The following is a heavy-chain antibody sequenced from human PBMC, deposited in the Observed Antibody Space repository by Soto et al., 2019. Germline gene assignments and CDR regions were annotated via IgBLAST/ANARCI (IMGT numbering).Heavy chain of an antibody. CDR1: GFSLTTSGMS. J-gene: IGHJ4*02. Sequence: QITLKASGPTLVEPTQTLTLTCTFSGFSLTTSGMSVAWIRQPPGKALEWLALIFWDDDTRYSPSLRSRLTIAKDTSRNHLVLTTTSMGPEDTATFYCAHSPRGGFGDFTSFHSWGQGTLVTVSS. V-gene: IGHV2-5*02. D-gene: IGHD4-17*01. CDR3: AHSPRGGFGDFTSFHS. CDR2: IFWDDDT.